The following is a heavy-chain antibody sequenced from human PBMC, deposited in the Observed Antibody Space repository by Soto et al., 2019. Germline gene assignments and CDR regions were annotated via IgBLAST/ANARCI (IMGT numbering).Heavy chain of an antibody. CDR3: ARAVMAQGGTNFDY. J-gene: IGHJ4*02. V-gene: IGHV3-72*01. Sequence: EVQLVESGGGLVQPGESLRLSCATSGFSLSDHYMDWVRQAPGKGLEWVGRIRNKPKSYTTDYAASVKGRFTVSRDDSKNSVYLQMNSPKTEDTAVYYRARAVMAQGGTNFDYWGQGTLVTVSS. CDR1: GFSLSDHY. CDR2: IRNKPKSYTT. D-gene: IGHD2-8*01.